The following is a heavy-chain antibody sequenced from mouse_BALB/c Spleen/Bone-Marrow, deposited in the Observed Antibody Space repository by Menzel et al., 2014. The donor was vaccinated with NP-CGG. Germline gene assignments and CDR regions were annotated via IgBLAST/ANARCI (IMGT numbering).Heavy chain of an antibody. V-gene: IGHV1S81*02. J-gene: IGHJ2*01. CDR2: INHSNGRS. CDR3: ARSSSTVVATDY. D-gene: IGHD1-1*01. Sequence: VQLKQSGAELVKPEASVKLSCKASGYTFTSYWMHWVKQRPGQGLEWIVEINHSNGRSNYNEKFKSKAKLTVDKSSSTAYMQLSILTSEDSAVYYCARSSSTVVATDYWGQGTTLTVSS. CDR1: GYTFTSYW.